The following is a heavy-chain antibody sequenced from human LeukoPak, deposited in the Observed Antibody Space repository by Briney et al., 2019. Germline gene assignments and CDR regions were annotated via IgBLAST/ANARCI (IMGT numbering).Heavy chain of an antibody. V-gene: IGHV3-66*01. Sequence: GGSLRLSCAASGLTVSSNYMSWVRQAPGKELEWVSVIYIGGTTYYADSVKGRFTISRDNSKNTLYLQMNRLRAEDTDVYYCARDSPPPLTVTTSPDYWGQGTLVTVSS. CDR2: IYIGGTT. CDR3: ARDSPPPLTVTTSPDY. CDR1: GLTVSSNY. J-gene: IGHJ4*02. D-gene: IGHD4-17*01.